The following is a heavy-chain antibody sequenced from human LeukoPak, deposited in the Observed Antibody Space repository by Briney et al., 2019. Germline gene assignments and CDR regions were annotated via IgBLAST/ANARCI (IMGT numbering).Heavy chain of an antibody. J-gene: IGHJ3*02. V-gene: IGHV5-51*01. CDR2: IYPGDSDT. D-gene: IGHD5-18*01. CDR1: GYSFTSYW. CDR3: ARDDRGYSYGSDAFDI. Sequence: GESLKISCKGSGYSFTSYWIGWVRQMPGKGLEGMGIIYPGDSDTRYSPSFQGQVTISADKSISTAYLQWSSLKASDTAMYYCARDDRGYSYGSDAFDIWGQGTMVTVSS.